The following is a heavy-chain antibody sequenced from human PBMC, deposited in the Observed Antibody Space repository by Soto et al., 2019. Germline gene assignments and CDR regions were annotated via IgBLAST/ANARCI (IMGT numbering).Heavy chain of an antibody. CDR3: SRGRKGDGAARGGWFDP. D-gene: IGHD1-26*01. CDR2: IIPIFGTA. J-gene: IGHJ5*02. Sequence: QVQLVQSGAEVKKPRSSVKVSCKASGGTFSSYAISWVRQAPGQGLEWMGVIIPIFGTANYAQKFQGRVTITADESTSTGYMELSSVRSEDTAVYYCSRGRKGDGAARGGWFDPWGQGTLVTVSS. CDR1: GGTFSSYA. V-gene: IGHV1-69*01.